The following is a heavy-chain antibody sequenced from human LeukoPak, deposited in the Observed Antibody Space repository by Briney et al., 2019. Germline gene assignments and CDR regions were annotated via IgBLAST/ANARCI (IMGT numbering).Heavy chain of an antibody. Sequence: GVSLRLSCAASGFTFSSYGMHWVRQAPGKGLEWVALIWYDGSNKYYADTVKGRLTISRDNSKNTLYLQMNSLRAEDTAVYYCAREGPRGNSQFDYWGQGTLVTVSS. J-gene: IGHJ4*02. V-gene: IGHV3-33*01. CDR2: IWYDGSNK. CDR1: GFTFSSYG. CDR3: AREGPRGNSQFDY. D-gene: IGHD2/OR15-2a*01.